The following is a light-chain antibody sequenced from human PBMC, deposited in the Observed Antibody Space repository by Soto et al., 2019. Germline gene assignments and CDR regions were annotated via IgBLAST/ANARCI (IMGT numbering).Light chain of an antibody. J-gene: IGKJ1*01. CDR2: DAS. V-gene: IGKV1-5*01. CDR1: QSISSW. Sequence: DIQMTQSPSTLSASVGARVTITCRASQSISSWLAWYQQKPGKAPKLLIYDASSLEGGVPSRFSGSRSGTEFTLTISSLQPDDFATYYCQQYNSYSGTFGQGTKVDIK. CDR3: QQYNSYSGT.